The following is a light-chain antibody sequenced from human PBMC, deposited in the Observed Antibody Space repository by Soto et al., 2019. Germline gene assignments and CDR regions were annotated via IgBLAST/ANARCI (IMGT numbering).Light chain of an antibody. Sequence: IVLTQAPGTLSLSPGDRAILSCRASQGILSSYLSWYQQKPGQAPRLLIYGASGRATGVPARFSGSGSGTDFTLTISRLEPEDFAVYYCQQYGSSPLVTFGPGTKVNIK. J-gene: IGKJ3*01. CDR3: QQYGSSPLVT. CDR1: QGILSSY. CDR2: GAS. V-gene: IGKV3-20*01.